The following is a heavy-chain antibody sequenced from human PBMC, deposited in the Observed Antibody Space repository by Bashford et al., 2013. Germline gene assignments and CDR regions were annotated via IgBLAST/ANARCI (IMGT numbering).Heavy chain of an antibody. CDR2: ISTSGNT. CDR3: ARAVRNFNNWFDP. V-gene: IGHV4-4*07. J-gene: IGHJ5*02. CDR1: GGSISSYY. Sequence: SETLSLTCTVSGGSISSYYWTWIRQPAGKGLEWIGRISTSGNTNYNPSLKSRVTMSVDTSKNQFSLKLSSVTAADTAVYYCARAVRNFNNWFDPGAREPWSPSPQ. D-gene: IGHD1-7*01.